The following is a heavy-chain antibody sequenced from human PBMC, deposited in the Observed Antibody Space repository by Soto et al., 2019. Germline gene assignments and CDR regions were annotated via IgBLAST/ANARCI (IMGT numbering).Heavy chain of an antibody. Sequence: QVQLQESGPGLVKPSQTLSLTCTVSGVSVSSCGAYWSWIRQLPGKGLEWIGYIYYSGSASDTPSLTSRLTVSLHTSQNRVALRLSSVTAADTAVYYCARLKSCHYKIISYTLLYWGRGTLVTVSS. CDR1: GVSVSSCGAY. CDR3: ARLKSCHYKIISYTLLY. D-gene: IGHD3-10*01. J-gene: IGHJ4*02. V-gene: IGHV4-31*03. CDR2: IYYSGSA.